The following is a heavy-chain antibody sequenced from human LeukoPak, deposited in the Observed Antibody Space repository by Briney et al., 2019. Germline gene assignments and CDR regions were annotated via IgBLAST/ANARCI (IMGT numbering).Heavy chain of an antibody. Sequence: GASVKVSCKASGGTFSSYAISWVRQAPGQGLEWMGRIIPILGIANYAQKFQGRVTITADKSTSTACMELSSLRSEDTAVYYCASSTVTTSRHWGQGTLVTVSS. CDR1: GGTFSSYA. CDR3: ASSTVTTSRH. D-gene: IGHD4-11*01. CDR2: IIPILGIA. J-gene: IGHJ4*02. V-gene: IGHV1-69*04.